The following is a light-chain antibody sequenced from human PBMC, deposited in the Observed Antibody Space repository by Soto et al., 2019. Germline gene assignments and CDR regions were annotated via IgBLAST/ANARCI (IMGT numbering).Light chain of an antibody. J-gene: IGLJ1*01. CDR3: QSYDSSMGGAV. CDR2: EVS. Sequence: QPVLTQPPSASGSPGQSVTISCTGTSSDVGGYNYVSWYQQHPGKAPKLMIYEVSKRPSGVPDRFSGSKSGNTASLTVSGLQAEDEADYYCQSYDSSMGGAVFGTGTKLTVL. V-gene: IGLV2-8*01. CDR1: SSDVGGYNY.